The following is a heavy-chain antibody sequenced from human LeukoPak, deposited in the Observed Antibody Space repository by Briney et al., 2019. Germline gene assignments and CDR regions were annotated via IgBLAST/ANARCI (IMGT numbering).Heavy chain of an antibody. J-gene: IGHJ4*02. CDR3: ARHVRSGYNLLDY. CDR1: GGSISNYY. D-gene: IGHD5-24*01. Sequence: PSETLSLTCTVSGGSISNYYWSWIRQSPGKGLEWIGYIYFSGSSNYNPSLKSRVTMSVDTSTNQFSLRLNSVTAADTAVYYCARHVRSGYNLLDYWGQGTLVTVSS. V-gene: IGHV4-59*08. CDR2: IYFSGSS.